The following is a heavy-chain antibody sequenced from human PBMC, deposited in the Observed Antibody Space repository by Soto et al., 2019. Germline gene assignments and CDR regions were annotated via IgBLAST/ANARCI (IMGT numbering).Heavy chain of an antibody. D-gene: IGHD6-6*01. V-gene: IGHV3-9*01. CDR1: GFTFDDYA. J-gene: IGHJ4*02. Sequence: GGSLRLSCAASGFTFDDYAMHWVRQAPGKGLEWVSGISWNSGSIGYADSVKGRFTISRDNAKNSLYLQMNSLRAEDTALYYCAAFEYSSSSEERDYWGQGPLVTVSS. CDR3: AAFEYSSSSEERDY. CDR2: ISWNSGSI.